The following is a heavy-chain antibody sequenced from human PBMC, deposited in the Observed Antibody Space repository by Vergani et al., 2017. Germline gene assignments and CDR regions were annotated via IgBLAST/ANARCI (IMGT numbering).Heavy chain of an antibody. D-gene: IGHD1-26*01. Sequence: QVQLQESGPGLVKPSETLSLTCTVSGGSISSYYWSWIRQPPGKGLEWIGYIYYSGSTNYNPSLKSRVTISVDTSKNQFSLKLSSVTAADTAVYYCAGGQWELPNNFDYWGQGTLVTVSS. V-gene: IGHV4-59*01. CDR3: AGGQWELPNNFDY. CDR1: GGSISSYY. J-gene: IGHJ4*02. CDR2: IYYSGST.